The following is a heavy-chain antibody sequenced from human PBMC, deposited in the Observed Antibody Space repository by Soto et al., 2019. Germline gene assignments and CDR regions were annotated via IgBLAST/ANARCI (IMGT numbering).Heavy chain of an antibody. V-gene: IGHV3-30*03. CDR3: ATDRYGSGWFPSN. CDR1: GFTFSNSG. CDR2: ISYDGSNK. D-gene: IGHD6-19*01. J-gene: IGHJ4*02. Sequence: QVQLVESGGGVVQPGRSLRLSCAASGFTFSNSGMHWVRQSPGNGLEWVAVISYDGSNKYYADSVKGRFTISRDNSKNTLYLQMNSLRAEDTAVYYCATDRYGSGWFPSNWGQGTLVTVSS.